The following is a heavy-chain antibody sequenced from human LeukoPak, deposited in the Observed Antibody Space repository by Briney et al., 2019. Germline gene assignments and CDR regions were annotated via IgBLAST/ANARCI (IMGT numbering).Heavy chain of an antibody. CDR3: TPNYGMSY. D-gene: IGHD4/OR15-4a*01. CDR1: GGSFSGYY. Sequence: ETLSLTCAVYGGSFSGYYWSWIRQPPGKGLEWVGRIKSKTDGGTTDYAAPVKGRFTISRDDSKNTLYLQMNSLKTEDTAVYYCTPNYGMSYWGQGTLVTVSS. CDR2: IKSKTDGGTT. V-gene: IGHV3-15*07. J-gene: IGHJ4*02.